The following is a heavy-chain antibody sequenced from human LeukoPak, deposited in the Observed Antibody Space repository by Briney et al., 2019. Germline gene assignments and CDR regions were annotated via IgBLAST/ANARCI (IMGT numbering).Heavy chain of an antibody. CDR2: IKQDGSEK. J-gene: IGHJ4*02. D-gene: IGHD4-17*01. V-gene: IGHV3-7*01. Sequence: GGSLRLSCAGSGWMHWVRQTPGKGLEWVANIKQDGSEKYYVDSVEGRFTISRDNAKNSLYLQMNSLRAEDTAVYYCARGVTTVTYWGQGTLVTVSS. CDR3: ARGVTTVTY. CDR1: GW.